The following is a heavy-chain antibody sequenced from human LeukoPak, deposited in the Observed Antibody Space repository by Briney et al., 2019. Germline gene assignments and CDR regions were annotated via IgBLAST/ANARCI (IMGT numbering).Heavy chain of an antibody. CDR1: GFTFSIYG. D-gene: IGHD6-13*01. J-gene: IGHJ4*02. Sequence: PGGSLRLSCAASGFTFSIYGMHWVRQAPGKGLEWVAVIWYDGSNKYYADSVKGRFTISRDNSKNTLYLQMNGLRVDDTAAYYCARADLAAAATVFDYWGQGTLVTVSS. CDR3: ARADLAAAATVFDY. V-gene: IGHV3-33*01. CDR2: IWYDGSNK.